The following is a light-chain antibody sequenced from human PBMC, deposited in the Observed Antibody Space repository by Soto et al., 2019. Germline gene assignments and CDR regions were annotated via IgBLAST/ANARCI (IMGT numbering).Light chain of an antibody. Sequence: VLTQSPATLSLSPGERATLSCRASQNVGNNLAWYQQKSGQAPRLLIYAASDRATGVPARFSGRMSGTDFTLPISSIEPEDFSTYFCQQRSRWPRGTFGRGTKLE. CDR3: QQRSRWPRGT. CDR1: QNVGNN. CDR2: AAS. V-gene: IGKV3-11*01. J-gene: IGKJ2*02.